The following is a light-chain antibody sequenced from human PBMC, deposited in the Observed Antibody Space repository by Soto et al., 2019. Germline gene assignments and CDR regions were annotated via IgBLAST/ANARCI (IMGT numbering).Light chain of an antibody. Sequence: EVVLTQSPATLSLSPGESATLSCRASQSVRNYLAWYQQKPGQAPRLLIYDASNRADGIPARFTGSGSGTDFTLTISSLEPEDFAVYFCQQRNNWPPDITFGPGTNVDIK. CDR3: QQRNNWPPDIT. CDR1: QSVRNY. V-gene: IGKV3-11*01. J-gene: IGKJ3*01. CDR2: DAS.